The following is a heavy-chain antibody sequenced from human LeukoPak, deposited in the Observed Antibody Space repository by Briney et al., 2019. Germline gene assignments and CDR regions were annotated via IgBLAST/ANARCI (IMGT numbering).Heavy chain of an antibody. CDR1: GYTFTSYG. CDR3: AREDYGGSFDY. CDR2: IYSGGST. V-gene: IGHV3-53*01. Sequence: GASVKVSCKASGYTFTSYGISWVRQAPGKGLEWVSVIYSGGSTYYADSVKGRFTISRDNSKNTLYLQMNSLRAEDTAVYYCAREDYGGSFDYWGQGTLVTVSS. J-gene: IGHJ4*02. D-gene: IGHD4/OR15-4a*01.